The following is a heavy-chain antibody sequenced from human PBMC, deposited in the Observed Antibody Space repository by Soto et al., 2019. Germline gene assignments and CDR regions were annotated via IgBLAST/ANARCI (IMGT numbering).Heavy chain of an antibody. CDR2: IYYSGST. D-gene: IGHD2-15*01. CDR3: ARGRDVVVVAARRHNWFDP. J-gene: IGHJ5*02. V-gene: IGHV4-39*01. Sequence: SETLSLTCTVSGGSIRSSSYYWGWIRQPPGKGLEWIGSIYYSGSTYYNPSLKSRVTISVDTSKNQFSLKLSSVTAADTAVYYCARGRDVVVVAARRHNWFDPWGQGTLVTVSS. CDR1: GGSIRSSSYY.